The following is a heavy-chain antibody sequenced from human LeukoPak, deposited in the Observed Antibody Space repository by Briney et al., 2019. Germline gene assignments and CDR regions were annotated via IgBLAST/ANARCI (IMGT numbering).Heavy chain of an antibody. D-gene: IGHD2-15*01. CDR1: GFTFSSYA. V-gene: IGHV3-23*01. Sequence: GGSLRLSCAASGFTFSSYAMSWVRQAPGKGLEWVSTLSGSGASTSYADSVKGRFTTSRDNSKNTLYLQMNSLRAEDTARYYCAKQEGYCSGGSCYYSDYWGQGTLVTVSS. J-gene: IGHJ4*02. CDR2: LSGSGAST. CDR3: AKQEGYCSGGSCYYSDY.